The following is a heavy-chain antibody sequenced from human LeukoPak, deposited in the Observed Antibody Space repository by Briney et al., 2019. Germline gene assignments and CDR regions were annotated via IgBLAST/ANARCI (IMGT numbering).Heavy chain of an antibody. V-gene: IGHV1-69*06. J-gene: IGHJ4*02. CDR1: GGTFNTYA. D-gene: IGHD6-13*01. CDR2: IIPIFGTP. Sequence: ASVKVSCKASGGTFNTYAINWVRQAPEQGLEWMGRIIPIFGTPHYAQKFQGRVTITADKSTSTAYMELSSLRSEDTAVYYCAREYSPYNFDYWGQGTLVTVSS. CDR3: AREYSPYNFDY.